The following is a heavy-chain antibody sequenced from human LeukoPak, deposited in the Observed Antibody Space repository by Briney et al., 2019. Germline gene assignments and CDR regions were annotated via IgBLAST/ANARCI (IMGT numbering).Heavy chain of an antibody. Sequence: GASVKVSCKASGYTFTSYDINWVRQATGQGLEWMGGIIPIFGTANYAQKFQGRVTITTDESTSTAYMELSSLRSEDTAVYYCARDRRRYYDSSGFDYWGQGTLVTVSS. D-gene: IGHD3-22*01. V-gene: IGHV1-69*05. J-gene: IGHJ4*02. CDR3: ARDRRRYYDSSGFDY. CDR2: IIPIFGTA. CDR1: GYTFTSYD.